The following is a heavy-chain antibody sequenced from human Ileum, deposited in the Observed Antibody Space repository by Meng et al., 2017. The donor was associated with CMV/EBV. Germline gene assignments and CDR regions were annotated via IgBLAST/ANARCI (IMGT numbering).Heavy chain of an antibody. D-gene: IGHD3-10*01. CDR3: ARAGARGVPVDL. Sequence: QVRLQRPGPSLVKPSATLSLTCTVPGDSIKNYYWTWLRQPAGKGLEWLGRIHYSGGTDDNPSLKSRVTLSIDTSKNQLSLKIYSVTAADTAVYYCARAGARGVPVDLWGQGTLVTVSS. V-gene: IGHV4-4*07. CDR1: GDSIKNYY. J-gene: IGHJ4*02. CDR2: IHYSGGT.